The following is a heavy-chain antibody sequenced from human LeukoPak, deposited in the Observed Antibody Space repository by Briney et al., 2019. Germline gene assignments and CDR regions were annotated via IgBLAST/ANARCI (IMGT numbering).Heavy chain of an antibody. CDR3: ARGPHSSSSTPYYFDY. CDR2: MNPNSGNT. J-gene: IGHJ4*02. CDR1: GYTFTSYD. D-gene: IGHD6-6*01. V-gene: IGHV1-8*01. Sequence: ASVKVSCKASGYTFTSYDINWVRQATGQGLEWMGWMNPNSGNTGYAQKFQGRVTMTRNTSISTAYMELSSLRSEDTAVYYCARGPHSSSSTPYYFDYWGQGTLVTVSS.